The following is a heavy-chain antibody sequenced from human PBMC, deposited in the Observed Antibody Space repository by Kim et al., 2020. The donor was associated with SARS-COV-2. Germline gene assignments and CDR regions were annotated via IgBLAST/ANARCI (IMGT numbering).Heavy chain of an antibody. D-gene: IGHD2-2*01. J-gene: IGHJ4*01. CDR2: KTDGGTA. Sequence: KTDGGTADYAAPVKGRFTISRDDSKNTLYLLMNSLKTEDSGVYYCTTVSMRWGHGTLVTVSS. V-gene: IGHV3-15*01. CDR3: TTVSMR.